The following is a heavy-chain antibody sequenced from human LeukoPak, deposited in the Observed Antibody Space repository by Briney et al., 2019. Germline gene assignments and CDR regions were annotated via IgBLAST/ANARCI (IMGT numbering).Heavy chain of an antibody. D-gene: IGHD2-21*02. V-gene: IGHV4-4*02. CDR2: IYHSGST. J-gene: IGHJ3*02. CDR1: GGSISSSNW. CDR3: ARFRAGRGGDCCLDAFDI. Sequence: PSETLSLTCAVSGGSISSSNWWSWVRQPPGKGLEWIGEIYHSGSTNYNPSLKSRVTISVDKSKNQFSLKLSSVTAADTAVYYCARFRAGRGGDCCLDAFDIWGQGTMVTVSS.